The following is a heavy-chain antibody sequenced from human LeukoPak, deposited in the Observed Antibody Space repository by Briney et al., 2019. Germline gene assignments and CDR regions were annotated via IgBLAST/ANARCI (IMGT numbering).Heavy chain of an antibody. CDR1: GGSISSSSYY. Sequence: SETLSLTCTVSGGSISSSSYYWGWIRQPPGKGLEWIGSIYYSGSTYYNPSLKSRVTISVDTSKNQFSLKLSSVTAADTAVYYCARQSDYYDSSGRYRAEYFHHWGQGTLVTVSS. J-gene: IGHJ1*01. CDR3: ARQSDYYDSSGRYRAEYFHH. V-gene: IGHV4-39*01. D-gene: IGHD3-22*01. CDR2: IYYSGST.